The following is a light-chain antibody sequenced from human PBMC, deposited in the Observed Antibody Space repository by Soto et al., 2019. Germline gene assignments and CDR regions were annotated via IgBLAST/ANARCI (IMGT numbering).Light chain of an antibody. V-gene: IGKV1-12*01. Sequence: DIQMTQSPSSVSASVGDRITITCRASQDIGGRLAWYQQKAGKAPRLLIYDASTLQSGVPSRFSGSGSGTEFTLTISSLQPDDFATYYCQQLNSYLTFGGGTTVDIK. J-gene: IGKJ4*01. CDR1: QDIGGR. CDR2: DAS. CDR3: QQLNSYLT.